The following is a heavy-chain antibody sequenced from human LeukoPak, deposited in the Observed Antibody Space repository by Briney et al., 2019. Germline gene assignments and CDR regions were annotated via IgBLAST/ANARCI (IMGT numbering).Heavy chain of an antibody. CDR2: IYHSGST. CDR1: GGSISSSNW. J-gene: IGHJ4*02. CDR3: ASMSRGAQSNADY. V-gene: IGHV4-4*02. D-gene: IGHD3-10*01. Sequence: SGTLSLTCAVSGGSISSSNWWSWVRQPPGKGLEWIGEIYHSGSTNYNPSLKSRVTISVDKSKNQFSLKLSSVTAADTAVYYCASMSRGAQSNADYWGQGTLVTVSS.